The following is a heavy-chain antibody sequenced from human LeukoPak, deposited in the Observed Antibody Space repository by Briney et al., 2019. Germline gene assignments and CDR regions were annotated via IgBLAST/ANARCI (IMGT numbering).Heavy chain of an antibody. J-gene: IGHJ4*02. CDR2: IWYDGSNK. CDR3: ARDEGYSSSLFDY. CDR1: GFTFSSYG. Sequence: GESLRLSCAASGFTFSSYGMHWVRQAPGKGLEWVAVIWYDGSNKYYADSVKGRFTISRDNSKNTLYLQMNSLRAEDTAVYYCARDEGYSSSLFDYWGQGTLVTVSS. V-gene: IGHV3-33*01. D-gene: IGHD6-13*01.